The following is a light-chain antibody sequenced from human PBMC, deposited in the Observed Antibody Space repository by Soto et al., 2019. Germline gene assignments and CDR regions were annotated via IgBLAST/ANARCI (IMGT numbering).Light chain of an antibody. Sequence: QSVLTQPPSASGTPGQRGTISCSGSSSNIGSNTVNWYQQLPGTALKLLIYSNNQRPSGVPGRFSGSKSGTSASLAISGLQSEDEPDYYCAAWDDSLNGPHYVFGTGTKVTVL. CDR3: AAWDDSLNGPHYV. CDR1: SSNIGSNT. V-gene: IGLV1-44*01. CDR2: SNN. J-gene: IGLJ1*01.